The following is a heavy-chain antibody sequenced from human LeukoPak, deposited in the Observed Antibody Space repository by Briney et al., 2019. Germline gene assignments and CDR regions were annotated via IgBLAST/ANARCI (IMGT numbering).Heavy chain of an antibody. D-gene: IGHD5-18*01. Sequence: GGSLRLSCAASGFTFSSYSMNWVRQAPGKGLEWVSSISSSSSYIYYADSVKGRFTISRDNAKNSLYLQMNSLRAEDTAVYYCAREARGYSYGYYYYYYYMDVWGKGTTVTVSS. V-gene: IGHV3-21*01. CDR2: ISSSSSYI. J-gene: IGHJ6*03. CDR1: GFTFSSYS. CDR3: AREARGYSYGYYYYYYYMDV.